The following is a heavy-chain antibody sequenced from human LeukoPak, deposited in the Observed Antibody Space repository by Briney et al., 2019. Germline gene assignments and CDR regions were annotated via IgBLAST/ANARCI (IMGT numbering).Heavy chain of an antibody. CDR2: INSDGSST. J-gene: IGHJ4*02. CDR3: EEGIRDCSSTSCPFDY. CDR1: GFTFRSYW. D-gene: IGHD2-2*01. Sequence: GGSLRLSCAASGFTFRSYWMHWGRQAPGKGLVWVSRINSDGSSTDYADSVKGRFTISRDNAKNTLYLQMNSLRAEDTFFFQGEEGIRDCSSTSCPFDYWGQGTLVTVSS. V-gene: IGHV3-74*01.